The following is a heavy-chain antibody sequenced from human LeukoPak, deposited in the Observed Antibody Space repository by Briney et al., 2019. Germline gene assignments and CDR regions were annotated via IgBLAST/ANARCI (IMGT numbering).Heavy chain of an antibody. V-gene: IGHV3-21*01. J-gene: IGHJ6*03. CDR3: ARDRLLEDRDFHYYYYMDV. Sequence: PGGSLRLSCAASGFTFSDYTMNWVRQAPGKVLEWVSSISSSSSYIYYADSVKGRFTISRDNAKNSLYLQMNSLRAEDTAVYHCARDRLLEDRDFHYYYYMDVWGRGTTVTVSS. D-gene: IGHD2-21*01. CDR2: ISSSSSYI. CDR1: GFTFSDYT.